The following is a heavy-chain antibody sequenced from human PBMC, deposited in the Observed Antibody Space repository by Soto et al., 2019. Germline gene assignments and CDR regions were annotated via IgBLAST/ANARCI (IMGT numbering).Heavy chain of an antibody. V-gene: IGHV3-21*01. CDR3: ARDRYCSSSSCFPFDY. D-gene: IGHD2-2*01. CDR2: ISSGSSYI. CDR1: GFTFSSYS. Sequence: PGGSLRLSCAASGFTFSSYSMNWVRQAPGKGLEWVSSISSGSSYIYYADSVKGRFTISRDNAKNSLFLQMNSLRAEDTAVYYCARDRYCSSSSCFPFDYWGQGTLVTVSS. J-gene: IGHJ4*02.